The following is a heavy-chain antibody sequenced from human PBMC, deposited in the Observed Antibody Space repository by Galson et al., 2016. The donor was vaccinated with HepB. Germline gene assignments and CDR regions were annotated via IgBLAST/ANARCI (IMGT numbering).Heavy chain of an antibody. CDR2: ISYDGSNK. V-gene: IGHV3-30-3*01. Sequence: SLRLSCAASGFTFSNYAIHWVRQAPGKGLEWLEGISYDGSNKQYAGSVRGRFTISRDDSKNTLYLQMNSRRREHTAVYYFARDRSFLDGHPHYYPRLLFFFDYWGQGTLVTASS. CDR1: GFTFSNYA. CDR3: ARDRSFLDGHPHYYPRLLFFFDY. J-gene: IGHJ4*02. D-gene: IGHD3-22*01.